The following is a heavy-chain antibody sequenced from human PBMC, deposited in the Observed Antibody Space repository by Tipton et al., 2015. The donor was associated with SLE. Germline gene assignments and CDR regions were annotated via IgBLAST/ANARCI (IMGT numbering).Heavy chain of an antibody. V-gene: IGHV4-59*12. CDR2: NHYSGRN. CDR1: GGSHRNYY. CDR3: TRDRNDGGWGD. D-gene: IGHD4-23*01. Sequence: TLSLTCTVSGGSHRNYYWRWIRQSPGKGLEWIGYNHYSGRNNYNPSLKSRVSISLDTSKSQFSLKLISVTPADTAVYYCTRDRNDGGWGDWGQGTLVTVSS. J-gene: IGHJ4*02.